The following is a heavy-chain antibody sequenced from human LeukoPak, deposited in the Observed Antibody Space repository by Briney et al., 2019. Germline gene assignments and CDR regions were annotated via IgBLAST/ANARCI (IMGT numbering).Heavy chain of an antibody. Sequence: GGSLRLSCAASGFNFSSYEMNWVRQAPGKGLELVAYISIGGTNKYYADSVRGRFTISRDNAKNSLYLQMNSLRAEDTAVYYCASVGNIHFDHWGEGTLVTVSS. D-gene: IGHD1/OR15-1a*01. J-gene: IGHJ4*02. CDR3: ASVGNIHFDH. CDR2: ISIGGTNK. CDR1: GFNFSSYE. V-gene: IGHV3-48*03.